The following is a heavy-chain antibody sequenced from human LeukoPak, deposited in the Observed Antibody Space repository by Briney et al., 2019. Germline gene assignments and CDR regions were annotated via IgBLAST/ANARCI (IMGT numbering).Heavy chain of an antibody. Sequence: GGSLRLSCAASGFMFSSYDMNWVRRAAGKGLEWVSYISYGTRFIYYADSVKGRFTISRDNGKNSLYLQMNSLRDEDTAVYFCARVGAGLNGMDVWGQGTTVTVSS. CDR3: ARVGAGLNGMDV. D-gene: IGHD3-16*01. J-gene: IGHJ6*02. CDR1: GFMFSSYD. V-gene: IGHV3-48*02. CDR2: ISYGTRFI.